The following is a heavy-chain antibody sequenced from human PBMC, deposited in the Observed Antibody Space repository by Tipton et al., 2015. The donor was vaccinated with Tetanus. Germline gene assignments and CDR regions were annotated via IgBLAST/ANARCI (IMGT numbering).Heavy chain of an antibody. V-gene: IGHV4-31*03. Sequence: LRLSCTVSGASINAGGYLWTWVRQHPGKGLEWIGNIYYTALTSYSPSLNSRVRIAVGTSKNQFSLSLTSVTAADTAVYFCARGLPREPSYLDYWGQGKQVTVSS. CDR1: GASINAGGYL. J-gene: IGHJ4*02. CDR2: IYYTALT. CDR3: ARGLPREPSYLDY. D-gene: IGHD1-26*01.